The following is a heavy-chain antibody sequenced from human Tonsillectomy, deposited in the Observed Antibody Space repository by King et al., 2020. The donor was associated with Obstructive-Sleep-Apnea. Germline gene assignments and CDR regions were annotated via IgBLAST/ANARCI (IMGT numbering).Heavy chain of an antibody. V-gene: IGHV3-23*04. CDR1: GFTFRSYA. Sequence: VQLVESGGGLVQPGGSLSLRLSCAGSGFTFRSYAMSWVRQAPGKGLEWVSGISGSGGSTYYAASVKGRFTISRDNSKNTLYLQMNSLRAEDTAVYYCAKDSMDYDILTGPVDYWGQGTLVTVSS. CDR2: ISGSGGST. CDR3: AKDSMDYDILTGPVDY. J-gene: IGHJ4*02. D-gene: IGHD3-9*01.